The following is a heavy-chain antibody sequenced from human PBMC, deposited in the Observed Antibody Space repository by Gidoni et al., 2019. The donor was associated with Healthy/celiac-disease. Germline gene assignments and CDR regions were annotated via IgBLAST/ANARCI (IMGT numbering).Heavy chain of an antibody. CDR3: ARDYYYDSSGSKNPY. CDR1: GFTFSSYS. J-gene: IGHJ4*02. Sequence: EVQLVESGGGLVKPGGSLRLSCAASGFTFSSYSMNWVRQAPGKGLEWVSSISSSSSYIYYADSVKGRFTISRDNAKNSLYLQMNSLRAEDTAVYYCARDYYYDSSGSKNPYWGQGTLVTVSS. V-gene: IGHV3-21*01. D-gene: IGHD3-22*01. CDR2: ISSSSSYI.